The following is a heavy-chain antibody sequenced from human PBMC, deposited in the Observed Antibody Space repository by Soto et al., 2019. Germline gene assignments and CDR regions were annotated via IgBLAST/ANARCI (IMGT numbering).Heavy chain of an antibody. CDR1: GGTFSTYA. V-gene: IGHV1-69*06. J-gene: IGHJ5*02. CDR2: IIPSFGSA. D-gene: IGHD1-1*01. CDR3: ARDRGAGTERWFDP. Sequence: QVQLVQSGAEVKTPGSSVRVSCKASGGTFSTYALSWVRQAPGQGLEWMGGIIPSFGSANYAQRFRDRVTITAYKSTRTGYMEFSGLRSDDTAVYYCARDRGAGTERWFDPGGQGTLVTVSS.